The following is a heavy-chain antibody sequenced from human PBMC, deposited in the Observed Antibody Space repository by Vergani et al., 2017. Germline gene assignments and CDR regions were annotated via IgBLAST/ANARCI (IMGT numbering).Heavy chain of an antibody. CDR3: AASIAARPLYDYGMDV. CDR1: GYTFTGYY. Sequence: QVQLVQSGAEVKKPGASVKVSCKASGYTFTGYYMHWVRQAPGQRLEWMGWINTGNGNTKYSQKFQGRVTITRDTSARTAYMELSSLRSEDTAVYYCAASIAARPLYDYGMDVWGQGTTVTVSS. V-gene: IGHV1-3*04. D-gene: IGHD6-6*01. J-gene: IGHJ6*02. CDR2: INTGNGNT.